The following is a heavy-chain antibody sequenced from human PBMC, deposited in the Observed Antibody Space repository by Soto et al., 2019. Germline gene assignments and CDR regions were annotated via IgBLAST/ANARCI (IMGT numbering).Heavy chain of an antibody. CDR2: ISSNGSST. D-gene: IGHD6-13*01. V-gene: IGHV3-64D*08. CDR1: GFTFSSYA. Sequence: EVQLVESGGGLVQPGGSLRLSCSASGFTFSSYAMHWVRQAPGKGLEYVSAISSNGSSTYYADSVKGRFTISRDNSKNTLYLQMSSLRAEDTAVYYCVNGGGGSWYLAVNSGKAFDIWGQGTMVTVSS. CDR3: VNGGGGSWYLAVNSGKAFDI. J-gene: IGHJ3*02.